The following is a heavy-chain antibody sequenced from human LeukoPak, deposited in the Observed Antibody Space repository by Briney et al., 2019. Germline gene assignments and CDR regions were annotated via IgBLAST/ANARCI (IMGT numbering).Heavy chain of an antibody. Sequence: PGGSLRLSCAASGFTFSSYSMNWVRQAPGKGLEWVSYISSSGSTIYYADSVKGRFTISRDNAKNSLYLQMNSLRAEDTAVYYCARDVGIKLNAFDIWGQGTMVTVSS. D-gene: IGHD1-14*01. CDR3: ARDVGIKLNAFDI. V-gene: IGHV3-48*04. CDR1: GFTFSSYS. CDR2: ISSSGSTI. J-gene: IGHJ3*02.